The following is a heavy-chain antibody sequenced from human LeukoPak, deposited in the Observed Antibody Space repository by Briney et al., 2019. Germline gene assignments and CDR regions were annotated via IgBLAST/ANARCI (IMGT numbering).Heavy chain of an antibody. J-gene: IGHJ5*02. CDR2: VYHSGST. V-gene: IGHV4-38-2*02. Sequence: SETLSLTCTVSGYSISSGYYWGWIRQPPGKGLEWIGSVYHSGSTYYNPSLKSRVTISVDTSKNQFSLKLSSVTAADTAVYYCARGALEVRRGIGLYNWFDPWGQGTLVTVSS. D-gene: IGHD3-16*01. CDR3: ARGALEVRRGIGLYNWFDP. CDR1: GYSISSGYY.